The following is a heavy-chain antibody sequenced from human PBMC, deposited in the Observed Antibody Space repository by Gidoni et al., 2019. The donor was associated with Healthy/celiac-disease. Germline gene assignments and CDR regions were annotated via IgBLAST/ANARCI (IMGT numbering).Heavy chain of an antibody. CDR3: AREFAGGCYG. J-gene: IGHJ4*02. V-gene: IGHV4-61*02. CDR2: IYPSGST. Sequence: QVQLQESGPGLVKPSQTLSLTCTVSGGSISSGSYYWSWIRQPTGKGLAWIGRIYPSGSTNYNPSLKSRFTISVDTSKNQFSLKLSSVTAAATAVYYCAREFAGGCYGWGQGTLVTVSS. CDR1: GGSISSGSYY. D-gene: IGHD6-19*01.